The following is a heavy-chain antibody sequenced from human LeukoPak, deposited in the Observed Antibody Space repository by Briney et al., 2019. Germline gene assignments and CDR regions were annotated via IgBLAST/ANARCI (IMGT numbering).Heavy chain of an antibody. CDR3: AKDLDDYGDYYFDY. CDR1: GFTFSSYA. D-gene: IGHD4-17*01. CDR2: ISYDGSNK. Sequence: PGGSLRLSCAASGFTFSSYAMSWVRQAPGKGLEWVAVISYDGSNKYYADSVKGRFTISRDNSKNTLYLQMNSLRAEDTAVYYCAKDLDDYGDYYFDYWGQGTLVTVSS. J-gene: IGHJ4*02. V-gene: IGHV3-30*18.